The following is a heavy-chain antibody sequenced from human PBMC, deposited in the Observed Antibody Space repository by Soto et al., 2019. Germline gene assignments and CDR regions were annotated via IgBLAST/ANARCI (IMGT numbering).Heavy chain of an antibody. CDR2: INHSGST. Sequence: PSETLSLTCAVYGGSFSGYYWSWIRQPPGKGLEWIGEINHSGSTNYNPSLKSRVTISVDTSKNQFSLKLSSVTAADTAVYYCARLRFLEWLRYHWFDPWGQGTLVTVSS. D-gene: IGHD3-3*01. V-gene: IGHV4-34*01. CDR1: GGSFSGYY. J-gene: IGHJ5*02. CDR3: ARLRFLEWLRYHWFDP.